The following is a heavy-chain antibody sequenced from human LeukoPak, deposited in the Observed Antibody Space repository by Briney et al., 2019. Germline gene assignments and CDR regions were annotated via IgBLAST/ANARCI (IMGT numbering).Heavy chain of an antibody. J-gene: IGHJ3*02. Sequence: GGSLTLACAASGFTFSSYWMHWVRQVPGKGLGWVSRINSDGSSTSYADCVKGRLTIPRDDAKNTLYVEMSSLRAEDTAVYYCSTGSGHAFDIWGRGTMVTVSS. V-gene: IGHV3-74*01. CDR2: INSDGSST. D-gene: IGHD3-10*01. CDR3: STGSGHAFDI. CDR1: GFTFSSYW.